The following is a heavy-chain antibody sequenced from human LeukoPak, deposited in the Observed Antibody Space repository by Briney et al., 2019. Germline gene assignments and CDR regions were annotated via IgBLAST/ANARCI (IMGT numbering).Heavy chain of an antibody. V-gene: IGHV3-30-3*01. CDR2: ISFDGGNK. J-gene: IGHJ4*02. D-gene: IGHD1-26*01. CDR3: ARVVGASIGNYFDY. Sequence: GRSLRLSCAASGFTFSTYAIHWVRQAPGKGLQWVAVISFDGGNKYYADSVKGRFTISRDNSKNTLYLQMNSLRPEDTAVYYCARVVGASIGNYFDYWGQGTLVTVSS. CDR1: GFTFSTYA.